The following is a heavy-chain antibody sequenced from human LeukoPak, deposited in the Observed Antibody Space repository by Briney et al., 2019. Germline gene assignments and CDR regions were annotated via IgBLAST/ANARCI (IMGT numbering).Heavy chain of an antibody. CDR3: ARASFSSSWYYFDY. Sequence: GGSLRLSCAASGFTFSSYEMNWVRQAPGKGLEGVSYISSSGSTIYYADSVKGRFTISRDNAKNSLYLQMNSLRAEDTAVYYCARASFSSSWYYFDYWGQGTLVTVSS. CDR2: ISSSGSTI. J-gene: IGHJ4*02. D-gene: IGHD6-13*01. V-gene: IGHV3-48*03. CDR1: GFTFSSYE.